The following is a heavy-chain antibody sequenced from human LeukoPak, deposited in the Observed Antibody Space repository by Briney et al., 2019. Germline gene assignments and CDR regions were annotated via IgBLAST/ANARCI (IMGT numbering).Heavy chain of an antibody. CDR1: GFTFSSYW. CDR3: ASSGSYRFDY. V-gene: IGHV3-48*02. D-gene: IGHD1-26*01. Sequence: GGSLRLSCAASGFTFSSYWMHWVRQAPGKGLEWVSHITASGTAMFYADSVKGRFTISRDNAKNSLYLQMNSLRDEDTAVYYCASSGSYRFDYWGQGTLVTVSS. CDR2: ITASGTAM. J-gene: IGHJ4*02.